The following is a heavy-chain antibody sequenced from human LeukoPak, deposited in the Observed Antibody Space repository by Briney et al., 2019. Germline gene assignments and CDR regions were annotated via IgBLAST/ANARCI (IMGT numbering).Heavy chain of an antibody. CDR2: ISSSGSTI. V-gene: IGHV3-48*04. D-gene: IGHD6-19*01. CDR3: ARDRSSGWYSPWYFDY. J-gene: IGHJ4*02. Sequence: GGSLRLSCAASGFTFSSYSMNWVRQAPGKGLEWVSYISSSGSTIYYADSVKGRFTISRDNAKNSLYLQMNSLRAEDTAVYYCARDRSSGWYSPWYFDYWGQGTLVTVSS. CDR1: GFTFSSYS.